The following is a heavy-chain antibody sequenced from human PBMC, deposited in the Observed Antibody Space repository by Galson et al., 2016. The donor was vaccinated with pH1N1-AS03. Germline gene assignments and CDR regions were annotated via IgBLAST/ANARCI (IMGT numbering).Heavy chain of an antibody. J-gene: IGHJ5*02. CDR3: ARAAPFAP. CDR1: GYTFSNFG. Sequence: SVKVSCKASGYTFSNFGMSWVRQAPGQGLEWMGWISPQNGNKQYAQRLEGRVTMTTDTSTSTAYMELWSLTYDDTAVYYCARAAPFAPWGQGTLVLVTS. D-gene: IGHD2-15*01. V-gene: IGHV1-18*04. CDR2: ISPQNGNK.